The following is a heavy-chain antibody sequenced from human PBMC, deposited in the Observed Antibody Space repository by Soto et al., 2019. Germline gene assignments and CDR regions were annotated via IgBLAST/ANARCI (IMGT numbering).Heavy chain of an antibody. Sequence: QVQLVESGGGVVQPGRSLRLSCAASGFTFSSYAMHWVRQAPGKGLEWVAVISYDGSNKYYADSVKGRFTISRDNSKNTLYLQMNSLRAEDTAVYYCARESPAAGIKFDYWGQGTLVTVSS. CDR1: GFTFSSYA. CDR2: ISYDGSNK. CDR3: ARESPAAGIKFDY. V-gene: IGHV3-30-3*01. J-gene: IGHJ4*02. D-gene: IGHD6-13*01.